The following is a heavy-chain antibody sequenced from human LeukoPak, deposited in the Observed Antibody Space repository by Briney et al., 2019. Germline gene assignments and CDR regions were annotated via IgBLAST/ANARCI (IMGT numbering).Heavy chain of an antibody. CDR3: AREWQYQFDY. V-gene: IGHV4-39*07. D-gene: IGHD4-11*01. CDR2: VYHSGIT. Sequence: PSETLSLTCTVSGGSLTNTNYYWAWIRQPPGEGLEWIGSVYHSGITYDTPSLKSRVSISVDTSKNQFSLKVTSVTAADTAVYYCAREWQYQFDYWGQGSLVTVSS. CDR1: GGSLTNTNYY. J-gene: IGHJ4*02.